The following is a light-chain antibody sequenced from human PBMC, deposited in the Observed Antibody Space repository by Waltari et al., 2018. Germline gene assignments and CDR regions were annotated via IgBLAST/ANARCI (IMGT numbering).Light chain of an antibody. V-gene: IGLV2-11*01. J-gene: IGLJ2*01. CDR2: DVY. CDR3: CSYAGDYTLV. Sequence: QSALTQPRSVSGSPGQSVTISCTGTGSDVGRYNYVSWYQQYPGKAPTLIISDVYGRPSGVPDRFSGSKSGNTASLTISGLQAEDEAVYYCCSYAGDYTLVFGGGTEVTVL. CDR1: GSDVGRYNY.